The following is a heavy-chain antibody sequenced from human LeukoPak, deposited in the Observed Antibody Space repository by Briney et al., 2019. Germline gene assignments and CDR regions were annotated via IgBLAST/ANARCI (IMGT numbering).Heavy chain of an antibody. CDR2: IWYDGSNK. V-gene: IGHV3-30*02. Sequence: GGSLRLSCAASGFTFSSYGMHWVRQAPGKGLEWVAVIWYDGSNKYYADSVKGRFTISRDNSKNTLYLQMNSLRAEDTAVYYCAKVLGPNIVVVPAAPFDYWGQGTLVTVSS. CDR3: AKVLGPNIVVVPAAPFDY. J-gene: IGHJ4*02. D-gene: IGHD2-2*01. CDR1: GFTFSSYG.